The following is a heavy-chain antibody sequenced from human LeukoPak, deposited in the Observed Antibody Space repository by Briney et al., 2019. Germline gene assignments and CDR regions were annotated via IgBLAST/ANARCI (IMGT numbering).Heavy chain of an antibody. CDR2: SRGERHSYTT. D-gene: IGHD3-22*01. Sequence: GGSLRLSCAVSGFTFSDYYMDWVRQAPGKGLEWVGRSRGERHSYTTEYAASVRGRFIVSRDHSKNLMFLQMNSLEAEDTAVYFCARGARVVANTNYFGMDVWGQGTTVTVSS. J-gene: IGHJ6*02. V-gene: IGHV3-72*01. CDR1: GFTFSDYY. CDR3: ARGARVVANTNYFGMDV.